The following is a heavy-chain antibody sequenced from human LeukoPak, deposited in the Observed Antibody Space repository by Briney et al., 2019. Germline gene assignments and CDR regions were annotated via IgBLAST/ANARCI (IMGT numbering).Heavy chain of an antibody. D-gene: IGHD6-13*01. V-gene: IGHV1-18*04. CDR3: AREGYSISWHWFDP. CDR2: ISAYNGNT. J-gene: IGHJ5*02. Sequence: ASVKVSCKASGYTFTGYYMHWVRQAPGQGLEWMGWISAYNGNTNYAQKLQGRVTMTTDTSTSTAYMELRSLRSDDTAVYYCAREGYSISWHWFDPWGQGTLVTVSS. CDR1: GYTFTGYY.